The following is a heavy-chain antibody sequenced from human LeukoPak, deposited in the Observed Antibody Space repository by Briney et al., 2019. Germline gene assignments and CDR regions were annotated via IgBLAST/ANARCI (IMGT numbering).Heavy chain of an antibody. J-gene: IGHJ4*02. D-gene: IGHD2-2*01. CDR3: ARERGYCSSTSCYPFDY. V-gene: IGHV3-7*03. CDR2: IKQDGSEK. CDR1: GFTFSSCW. Sequence: GGSLRLSCAASGFTFSSCWMSWVRQAPGKGLEWVANIKQDGSEKYYVDSVKGRFTISRDNAKNSLYLQMNSLRAEDTAVYYCARERGYCSSTSCYPFDYWGQGTLVTVSS.